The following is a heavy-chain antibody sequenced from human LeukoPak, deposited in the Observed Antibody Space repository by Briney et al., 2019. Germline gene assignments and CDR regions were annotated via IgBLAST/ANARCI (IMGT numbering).Heavy chain of an antibody. CDR2: ISSSGSTK. CDR3: ARGGLSIMGY. Sequence: GRSLRLSCAASGLTFSSHWMHWVRQAPGKGLEWVSYISSSGSTKYYADSVKGRFTISRDNARNSLYLQMNSLRAEDTAVYFCARGGLSIMGYWGQGTLVTVSS. CDR1: GLTFSSHW. V-gene: IGHV3-48*01. J-gene: IGHJ4*02. D-gene: IGHD2/OR15-2a*01.